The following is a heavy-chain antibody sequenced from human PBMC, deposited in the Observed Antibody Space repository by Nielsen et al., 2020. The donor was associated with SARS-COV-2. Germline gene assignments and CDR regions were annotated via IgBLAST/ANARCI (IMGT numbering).Heavy chain of an antibody. D-gene: IGHD5-24*01. CDR2: IWYDGSNK. Sequence: GGSLRLSCAASGFTFSSYGMHWVRQAPGKGLEWVAVIWYDGSNKYYADSVKGRFTISRDNSKNTLYLQMNSLRAEDTAVYYCARTRTGLQGPRGGYFDYWGQGTLVTVSS. CDR1: GFTFSSYG. J-gene: IGHJ4*02. CDR3: ARTRTGLQGPRGGYFDY. V-gene: IGHV3-33*01.